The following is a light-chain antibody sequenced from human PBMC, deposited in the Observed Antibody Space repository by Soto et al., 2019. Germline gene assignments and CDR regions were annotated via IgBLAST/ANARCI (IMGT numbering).Light chain of an antibody. J-gene: IGLJ2*01. V-gene: IGLV8-61*01. Sequence: QTVVTQEPSFSVSPGRTVTLTCGLTSGSVSTGYYPSWYQQTPGQAPRTLIYNTNIRSYGVPDRFSGSIVGNKAALTITGAQADDESDYYCVLYMGSGSWVFGGGTKVTVL. CDR2: NTN. CDR1: SGSVSTGYY. CDR3: VLYMGSGSWV.